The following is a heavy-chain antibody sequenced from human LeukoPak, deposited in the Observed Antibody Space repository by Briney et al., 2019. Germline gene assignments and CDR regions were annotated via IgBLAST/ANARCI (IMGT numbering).Heavy chain of an antibody. V-gene: IGHV3-21*05. J-gene: IGHJ4*02. CDR1: GYPFPCYS. CDR2: VGTGGDDI. D-gene: IGHD3-10*01. Sequence: PGGSLRLSCAASGYPFPCYSLNWVRQSPGKGVEWISYVGTGGDDIYYADSVTGRFTISRNNAEKSVYLQMNSLRVEDTAVYYCVRGGRGRDDYFDYWGQGTQVTVSS. CDR3: VRGGRGRDDYFDY.